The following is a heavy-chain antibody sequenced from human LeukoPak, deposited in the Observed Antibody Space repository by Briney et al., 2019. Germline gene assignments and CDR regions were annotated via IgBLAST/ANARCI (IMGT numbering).Heavy chain of an antibody. CDR3: ARDHGGYSSPDY. V-gene: IGHV1-2*02. CDR2: INPNSGGT. J-gene: IGHJ4*02. D-gene: IGHD6-13*01. CDR1: GYTFTGYY. Sequence: ASVKVSCKASGYTFTGYYMHWVRQAPGQGLEWMGWINPNSGGTNYAQKFQGRVTMTRDTSISTAYMELSRLRSDDTAVYYCARDHGGYSSPDYWGQGTLVTVTS.